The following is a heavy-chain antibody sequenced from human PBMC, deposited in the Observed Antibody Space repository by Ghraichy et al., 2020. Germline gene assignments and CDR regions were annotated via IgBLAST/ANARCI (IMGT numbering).Heavy chain of an antibody. CDR2: ISNSGGST. Sequence: GGSLRLSCAASGFTFSSYAMSWVRQAPGKGLEWVSAISNSGGSTYYADSVKGRFTISRDNSKNTLYLQMNSLRAEDTAVFYCAKDLSPYYYGSGSLYYFDYWGQGTLVTVSS. J-gene: IGHJ4*02. D-gene: IGHD3-10*01. CDR3: AKDLSPYYYGSGSLYYFDY. CDR1: GFTFSSYA. V-gene: IGHV3-23*01.